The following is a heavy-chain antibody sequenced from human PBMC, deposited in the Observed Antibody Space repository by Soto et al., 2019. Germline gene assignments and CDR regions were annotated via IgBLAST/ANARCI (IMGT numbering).Heavy chain of an antibody. V-gene: IGHV3-48*02. CDR3: ARDPTTGPRGDYYYYGMAV. J-gene: IGHJ6*02. CDR2: ISSSSSTI. Sequence: GGSLRLSCAASGFTFSSYSMNWVRQAPGKGLEWVSYISSSSSTIYYADSVKGRFTISRDNAKNSLYLQMNSLRDEDTAVYYCARDPTTGPRGDYYYYGMAVWGQGTTATVSS. D-gene: IGHD4-17*01. CDR1: GFTFSSYS.